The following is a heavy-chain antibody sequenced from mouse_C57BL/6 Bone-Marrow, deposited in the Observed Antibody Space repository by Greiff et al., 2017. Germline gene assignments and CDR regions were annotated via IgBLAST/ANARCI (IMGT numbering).Heavy chain of an antibody. Sequence: QVQLKQSGAELARPGASVKLSCKASGYTFTSYGISWVKQRPGQGLEWIGEIYPRSGNTYYNEQFKGKATLTADKASSTAYMELRSLTSEDSAVYFCAREGLGRYYLDYWGQGTTLTVSS. D-gene: IGHD4-1*01. V-gene: IGHV1-81*01. CDR3: AREGLGRYYLDY. CDR2: IYPRSGNT. J-gene: IGHJ2*01. CDR1: GYTFTSYG.